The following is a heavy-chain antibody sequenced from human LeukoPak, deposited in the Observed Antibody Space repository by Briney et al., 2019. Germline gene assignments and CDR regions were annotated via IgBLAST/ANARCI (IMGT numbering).Heavy chain of an antibody. D-gene: IGHD6-19*01. Sequence: PGGSLRLSCADSGFTFSTYWMHWVRQAPGKGLVWVSRITPDGRSTNYADSVKGRFTISRDNAKNTLYLQMNSLRAEDTAVYYCAKDRVSGWYYFDYWGQGTLVTVSS. CDR1: GFTFSTYW. CDR3: AKDRVSGWYYFDY. V-gene: IGHV3-74*01. CDR2: ITPDGRST. J-gene: IGHJ4*02.